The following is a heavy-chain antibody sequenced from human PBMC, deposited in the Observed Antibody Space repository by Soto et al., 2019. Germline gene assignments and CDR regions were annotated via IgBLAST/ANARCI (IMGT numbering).Heavy chain of an antibody. CDR2: ISDDSSYI. Sequence: GGSLRLSCAASGFIFSAYTMNWVRQAPGKGLEWLSSISDDSSYIDYADSLRGRFTVSRDNARNSLYLQIDSLGVEDTAVYYCATPYYFNHWGPGTLVTVCS. CDR1: GFIFSAYT. D-gene: IGHD3-16*01. J-gene: IGHJ1*01. V-gene: IGHV3-21*06. CDR3: ATPYYFNH.